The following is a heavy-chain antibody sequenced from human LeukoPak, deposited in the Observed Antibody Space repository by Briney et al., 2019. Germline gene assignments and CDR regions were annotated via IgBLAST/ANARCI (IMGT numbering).Heavy chain of an antibody. CDR1: GFSFSSFA. Sequence: GGSLRLSCAGSGFSFSSFAMTWVRQAPGKGLEWVSTIYGGGTNTFYADSVKGRFTISRDDSKNMQFLEMDSLRPEDTAVYFCAKRITEAAGINFDSWGQGTLVTVSS. V-gene: IGHV3-23*01. CDR2: IYGGGTNT. D-gene: IGHD6-19*01. CDR3: AKRITEAAGINFDS. J-gene: IGHJ4*02.